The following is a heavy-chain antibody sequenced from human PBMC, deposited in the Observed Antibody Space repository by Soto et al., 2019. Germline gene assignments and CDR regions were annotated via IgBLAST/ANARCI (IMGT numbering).Heavy chain of an antibody. J-gene: IGHJ4*02. CDR3: ARGRVDFMWGSPAPYLDY. Sequence: QVQLQESGPGLVKPSETLSITCTVSGDYISTYYWTWIRQPPGKGLEWIGYIYNSASTKYNPSLKRRVTISVDTSNKQFSLKLISVTAADTAVYYCARGRVDFMWGSPAPYLDYWGQGALVTVFS. CDR1: GDYISTYY. V-gene: IGHV4-59*01. CDR2: IYNSAST. D-gene: IGHD3-16*01.